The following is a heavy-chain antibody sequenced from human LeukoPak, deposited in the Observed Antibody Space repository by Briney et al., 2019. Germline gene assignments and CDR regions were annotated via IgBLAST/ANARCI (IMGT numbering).Heavy chain of an antibody. J-gene: IGHJ4*02. V-gene: IGHV1-69*01. Sequence: SVTVSCKATGGTCSSYAISWVRHGPGQGLEWMGGIIPTFGTANYAQKFQGRVTITADESTSTAYKELSSLRSEDTAVYYCARVSYYDILTGYYHYWGQGTLVTVSS. CDR1: GGTCSSYA. D-gene: IGHD3-9*01. CDR3: ARVSYYDILTGYYHY. CDR2: IIPTFGTA.